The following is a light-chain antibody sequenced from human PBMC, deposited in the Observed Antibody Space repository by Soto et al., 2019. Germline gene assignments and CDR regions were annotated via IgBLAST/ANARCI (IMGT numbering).Light chain of an antibody. Sequence: EIVLTQSPATLSLSPGERADLSCRASQSVYNFLAWYQQKPGQAPRLLIYDASKRATDIPTRFTGSGSGTDFTLTISSLEPEDFGIYYCQQRSNWVSFGGGTKVEIK. J-gene: IGKJ4*01. CDR2: DAS. CDR3: QQRSNWVS. V-gene: IGKV3-11*01. CDR1: QSVYNF.